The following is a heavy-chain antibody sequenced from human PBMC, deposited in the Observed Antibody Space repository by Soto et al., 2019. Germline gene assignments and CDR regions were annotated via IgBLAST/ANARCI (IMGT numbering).Heavy chain of an antibody. J-gene: IGHJ4*02. CDR3: AKDGRQWLVRPSAYFDY. CDR2: IWYDGSNK. D-gene: IGHD6-19*01. CDR1: GFTFSSYG. V-gene: IGHV3-33*06. Sequence: QVQLVESGGGVVQPGRSLRLSCAASGFTFSSYGMHWVRQAPGKGLEWVAVIWYDGSNKYYADSVKGRFTISRDNSKNTLYVQMNSLRAEDTAVYYCAKDGRQWLVRPSAYFDYWGQGALVTVSS.